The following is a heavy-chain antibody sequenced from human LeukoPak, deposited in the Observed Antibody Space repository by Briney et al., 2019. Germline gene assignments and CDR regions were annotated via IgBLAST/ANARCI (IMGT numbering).Heavy chain of an antibody. J-gene: IGHJ4*02. V-gene: IGHV4-61*02. CDR2: IYTSGST. CDR3: ARSAGYSSGWFKRGYFDY. D-gene: IGHD6-19*01. CDR1: GGSINSGSYY. Sequence: SETLSLTCTVSGGSINSGSYYWRWIRQPAGKGLEWIGRIYTSGSTNYNTALKSRVTISVETSKIQFSLKLSSVTAADTAVYYCARSAGYSSGWFKRGYFDYWGQGTLVTVSS.